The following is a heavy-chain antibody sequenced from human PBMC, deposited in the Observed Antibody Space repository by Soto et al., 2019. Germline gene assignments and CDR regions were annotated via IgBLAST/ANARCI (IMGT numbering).Heavy chain of an antibody. J-gene: IGHJ5*02. Sequence: PSETLSLTCTVSGGSISSYYWSWIRQPPGKGLEWIGYYSGSTNYNPSLKSRVTISVDTPKNQFSLKLSSVTAADTAVYYCARVRYFDSSGYYQFDPWGQGTLVTVSS. D-gene: IGHD3-22*01. CDR3: ARVRYFDSSGYYQFDP. CDR2: YSGST. CDR1: GGSISSYY. V-gene: IGHV4-59*01.